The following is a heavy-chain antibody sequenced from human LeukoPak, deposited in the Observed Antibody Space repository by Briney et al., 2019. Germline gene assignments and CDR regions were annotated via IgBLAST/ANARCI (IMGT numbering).Heavy chain of an antibody. CDR3: SASFSGYDRLFDY. J-gene: IGHJ4*02. Sequence: ASVKVSCKASGYTFTGYYMHWVRQVPGQGLEWMGRINPNSDGTNYAQKFQDRVTMTRDTSISTAYMELNRLTSDDTAVYYCSASFSGYDRLFDYWGQGTLVTVSS. V-gene: IGHV1-2*06. D-gene: IGHD5-12*01. CDR1: GYTFTGYY. CDR2: INPNSDGT.